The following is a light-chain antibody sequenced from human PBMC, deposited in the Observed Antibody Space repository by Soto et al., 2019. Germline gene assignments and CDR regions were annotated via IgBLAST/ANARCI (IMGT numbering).Light chain of an antibody. J-gene: IGKJ5*01. V-gene: IGKV3-11*01. Sequence: NVLTQSPATLSLSPGDSATLSCRASQSSSGYLAWYQQKPGQAPRLLIYDASTRAPGIPTRFSGSGSGTDYTLTITSLEPEDFAVYYCQQRSRFGGGTRLE. CDR2: DAS. CDR1: QSSSGY. CDR3: QQRSR.